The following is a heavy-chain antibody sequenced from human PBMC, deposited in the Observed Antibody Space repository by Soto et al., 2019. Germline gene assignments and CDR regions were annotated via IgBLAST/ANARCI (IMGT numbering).Heavy chain of an antibody. D-gene: IGHD3-22*01. CDR3: ATDFSSGYYSYFDY. CDR2: FDPEDGET. V-gene: IGHV1-24*01. J-gene: IGHJ4*02. CDR1: VYTLTELS. Sequence: GXSLKVSCKVSVYTLTELSMHWVRQAPGKGLEWMGGFDPEDGETIYAQKFQGRVTMTEDTSTDTAYMELSSLRSEDTAVYYCATDFSSGYYSYFDYWGQGTLVTVSS.